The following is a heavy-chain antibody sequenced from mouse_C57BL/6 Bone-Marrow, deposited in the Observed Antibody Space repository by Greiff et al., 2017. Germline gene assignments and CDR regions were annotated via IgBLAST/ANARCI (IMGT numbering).Heavy chain of an antibody. CDR1: GYTFTSYW. Sequence: QVQLKQPGAELVKPGASVKLSCKASGYTFTSYWMQWVKQRPGQGLEWIGEIDPSDSYTNYNQKFKGKATLTVDTSSSTAYMQLSSLTSEDSAVYYCGPAQATAWFAYWGQGTLVTVSA. CDR3: GPAQATAWFAY. J-gene: IGHJ3*01. D-gene: IGHD3-2*02. V-gene: IGHV1-50*01. CDR2: IDPSDSYT.